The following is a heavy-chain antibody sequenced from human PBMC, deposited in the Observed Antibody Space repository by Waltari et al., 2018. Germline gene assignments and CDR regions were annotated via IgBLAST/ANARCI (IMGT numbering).Heavy chain of an antibody. CDR3: ARDYCDRTNCHGMDV. CDR2: SSYNERKK. Sequence: QVQLVESGGGVVQPGRSLRLSCAASDFTFRSYAMHWVRQAPGKGLEWVADSSYNERKKYYVESVKGRVIISRDNSRKMLYLQMNSLRTEDTAVYDCARDYCDRTNCHGMDVWGQGTTVTVSS. D-gene: IGHD3-22*01. CDR1: DFTFRSYA. J-gene: IGHJ6*02. V-gene: IGHV3-30*04.